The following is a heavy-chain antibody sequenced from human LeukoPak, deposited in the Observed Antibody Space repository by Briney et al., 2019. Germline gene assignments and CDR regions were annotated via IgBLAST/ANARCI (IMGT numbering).Heavy chain of an antibody. Sequence: GGSRRLSCAASGFTFSSYGMHWVRQAPGKGLEWVAVIWFDGSDKFYADSVKGRFSISRDNSKNTLYLQMNSLRAEDTAVYYCARVYDILTGPFGYWGQGTLVTVSS. J-gene: IGHJ4*02. CDR2: IWFDGSDK. CDR3: ARVYDILTGPFGY. V-gene: IGHV3-33*01. CDR1: GFTFSSYG. D-gene: IGHD3-9*01.